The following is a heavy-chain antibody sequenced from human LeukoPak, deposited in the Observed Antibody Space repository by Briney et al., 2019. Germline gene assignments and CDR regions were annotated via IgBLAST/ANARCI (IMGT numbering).Heavy chain of an antibody. V-gene: IGHV3-7*01. CDR1: GFTFSTYW. D-gene: IGHD6-13*01. J-gene: IGHJ6*03. CDR3: AKDATAALGTVYMDV. CDR2: MNQDGSEQ. Sequence: GGSLRLSCAASGFTFSTYWMTWVRQAPGKGLEWVATMNQDGSEQYYMDSVKGRFIISRDNAKKSLYLQMNSLRAEDTAVYYCAKDATAALGTVYMDVWGKGTTVTISS.